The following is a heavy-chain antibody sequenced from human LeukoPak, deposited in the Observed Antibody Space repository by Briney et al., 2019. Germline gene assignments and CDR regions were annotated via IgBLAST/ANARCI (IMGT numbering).Heavy chain of an antibody. CDR2: IYYRGST. V-gene: IGHV4-59*01. CDR1: GGPLTSYY. Sequence: SETLSLTCAASGGPLTSYYWSWIRQPPGKGLEWIGFIYYRGSTNYNPSLESRVTISVDTSKNRFSLKLSSVTAADTAVYYCARDRYSGYDGFGAFDIWGQGTMVTVSS. CDR3: ARDRYSGYDGFGAFDI. J-gene: IGHJ3*02. D-gene: IGHD5-12*01.